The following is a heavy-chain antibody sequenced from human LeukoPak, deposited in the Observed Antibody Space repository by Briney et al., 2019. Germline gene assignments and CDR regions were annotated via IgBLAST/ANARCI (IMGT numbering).Heavy chain of an antibody. CDR3: TTGGTVVVVAATGVDY. D-gene: IGHD2-15*01. CDR2: IKSKTDGGTT. J-gene: IGHJ4*02. V-gene: IGHV3-15*01. CDR1: GFTFSNAW. Sequence: SGGSLRLSCAASGFTFSNAWMSWVRQAPGKGLEWVGRIKSKTDGGTTDYAAPVKGRFTISRDDSKNTLYLQMNSLKTEDTAVYYCTTGGTVVVVAATGVDYWGQGTLVTVSS.